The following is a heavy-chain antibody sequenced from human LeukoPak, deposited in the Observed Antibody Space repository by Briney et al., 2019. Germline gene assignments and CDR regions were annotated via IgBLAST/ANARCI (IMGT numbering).Heavy chain of an antibody. J-gene: IGHJ5*02. CDR1: GYTFTSFD. CDR2: VNPNSGNT. V-gene: IGHV1-8*01. D-gene: IGHD4/OR15-4a*01. CDR3: ARDPLGPNYDGWFDP. Sequence: ASVKVSCKASGYTFTSFDINWVRQATGQGLEWMGWVNPNSGNTAYAQRFQGRVTMTRNTSISTAYMELSRLRSEDTAVYYCARDPLGPNYDGWFDPWGQGTLVTVSS.